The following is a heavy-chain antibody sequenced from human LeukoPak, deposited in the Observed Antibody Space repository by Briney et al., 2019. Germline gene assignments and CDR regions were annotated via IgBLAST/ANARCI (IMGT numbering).Heavy chain of an antibody. D-gene: IGHD2-21*02. CDR1: GGSFSDYY. V-gene: IGHV4-34*01. J-gene: IGHJ4*02. CDR2: INHSGST. Sequence: SETLSLTCAVYGGSFSDYYWSWIRQPPGKGLEWIGEINHSGSTNYNTSLKSRVTISLDTSKNQFSLKLSSVTAADTAVYYCARKAYCGGDCYSFDYWGQGTLVTVSS. CDR3: ARKAYCGGDCYSFDY.